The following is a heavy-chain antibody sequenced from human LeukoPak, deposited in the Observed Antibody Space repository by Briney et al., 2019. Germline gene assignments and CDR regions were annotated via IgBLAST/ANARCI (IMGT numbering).Heavy chain of an antibody. CDR1: GFSLSTSGMC. V-gene: IGHV2-70*01. D-gene: IGHD6-13*01. CDR2: IDWDDDK. CDR3: ARIRSSSWYRGYYYYGMDV. J-gene: IGHJ6*02. Sequence: SGPTLVNPTQTLTLTCTFSGFSLSTSGMCVSWIRQPPGKALEWLALIDWDDDKYYSTSLKTRLTISKDTSKNQVVLTMTNMDPVDTATYYCARIRSSSWYRGYYYYGMDVWGQGTTVTVSS.